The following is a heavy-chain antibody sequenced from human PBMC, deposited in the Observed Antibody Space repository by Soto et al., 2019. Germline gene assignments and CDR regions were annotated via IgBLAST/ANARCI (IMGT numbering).Heavy chain of an antibody. Sequence: QVQLVQSGAEVKKPGASVKVSCKASGYTFTGYYMHWVRQAPGQGLEWMGWINPNSGGTNYAQKFQGRVTMTRDTSISTAYMELSRLRSDDTAVYYCARGWGFLEWTSHRHYYGMDVWGQGTTVTVSS. CDR1: GYTFTGYY. V-gene: IGHV1-2*02. CDR3: ARGWGFLEWTSHRHYYGMDV. D-gene: IGHD3-3*01. CDR2: INPNSGGT. J-gene: IGHJ6*02.